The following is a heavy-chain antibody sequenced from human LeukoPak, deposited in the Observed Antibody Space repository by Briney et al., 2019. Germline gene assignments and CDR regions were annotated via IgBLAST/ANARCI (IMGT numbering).Heavy chain of an antibody. CDR2: FYYSGST. CDR1: GGSISRGGYS. J-gene: IGHJ3*02. CDR3: ARTAYSGSYYPDAFDI. V-gene: IGHV4-30-4*07. Sequence: SQTLSLTCAVSGGSISRGGYSWSWIRQPPGKGLEWIGYFYYSGSTYYNPSLKSRVTISVDTSKNQLSLKLSSVTAADTAVYYCARTAYSGSYYPDAFDIWGQGTMVTVSS. D-gene: IGHD1-26*01.